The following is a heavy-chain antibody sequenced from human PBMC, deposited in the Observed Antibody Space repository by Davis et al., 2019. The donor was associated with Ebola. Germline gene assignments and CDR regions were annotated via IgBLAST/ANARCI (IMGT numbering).Heavy chain of an antibody. D-gene: IGHD5-12*01. CDR1: GFNFRSYG. V-gene: IGHV3-33*01. CDR3: ARDGESVATITGLGHFDY. Sequence: GESLKISCAASGFNFRSYGMHWVRQAPDKGLEWVAVIWYDGSRKYYGDSVKGRFTISRDNSNNLLYLQMNSLRAEDTAVYYCARDGESVATITGLGHFDYWGQGTLVTVSS. J-gene: IGHJ4*02. CDR2: IWYDGSRK.